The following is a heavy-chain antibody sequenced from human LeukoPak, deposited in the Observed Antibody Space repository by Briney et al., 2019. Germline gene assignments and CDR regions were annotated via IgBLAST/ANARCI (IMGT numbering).Heavy chain of an antibody. D-gene: IGHD3-22*01. CDR3: ARMVYYYDSSGYYSHAFDI. CDR1: GFTFDDYA. CDR2: ISWDSGSI. V-gene: IGHV3-9*01. J-gene: IGHJ3*02. Sequence: GGSLRLSCAASGFTFDDYAMHWVRQAPGKGLEWVSGISWDSGSIGYADSVKGRFTISRDNSKNTLYLQMNSLRAEDTAVYYCARMVYYYDSSGYYSHAFDIWGQGTMVTVSS.